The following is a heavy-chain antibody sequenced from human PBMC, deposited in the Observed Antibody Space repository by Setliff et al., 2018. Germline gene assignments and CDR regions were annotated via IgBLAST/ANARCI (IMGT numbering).Heavy chain of an antibody. D-gene: IGHD3-10*01. CDR3: GRGSGGVETAPTFIDY. CDR1: GFTAAAYP. J-gene: IGHJ4*02. CDR2: TRGKSYGATA. V-gene: IGHV3-49*04. Sequence: TGGSLRLPCTTSGFTAAAYPLTWVRQAPGKGLEWVGFTRGKSYGATARYAASVRGRFTISRDVSKSIAYLQMSSLRTEDTGVYYCGRGSGGVETAPTFIDYWGQETLVTVSS.